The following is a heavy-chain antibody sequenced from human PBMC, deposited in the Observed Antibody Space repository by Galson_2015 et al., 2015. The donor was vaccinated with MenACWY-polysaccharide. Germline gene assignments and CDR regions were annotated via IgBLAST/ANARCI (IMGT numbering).Heavy chain of an antibody. J-gene: IGHJ4*02. CDR2: ISPSGATI. CDR1: GFSFSGYG. Sequence: SLRLSCAASGFSFSGYGMNWVRQVSGKGLEWVSGISPSGATIYYADSVKGRFTISRDNAKNSLYLQMTSLRAEDTAVYYCARGLSTRWGRDFWGQGTLVTVSS. V-gene: IGHV3-48*04. D-gene: IGHD2/OR15-2a*01. CDR3: ARGLSTRWGRDF.